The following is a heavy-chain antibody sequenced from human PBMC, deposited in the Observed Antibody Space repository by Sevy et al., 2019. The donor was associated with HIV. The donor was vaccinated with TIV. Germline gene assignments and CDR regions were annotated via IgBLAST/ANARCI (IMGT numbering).Heavy chain of an antibody. CDR1: GYTFTGYY. Sequence: ASLKVSCKASGYTFTGYYMHWVRQAPGQGLEWMGWINPNSGGTNYAQKFQGRVTMTRDTSISTAYMELSRLRSDDTAVYYCARFPSNWNDVGKFDYWGQGTLVTVSS. J-gene: IGHJ4*02. CDR3: ARFPSNWNDVGKFDY. CDR2: INPNSGGT. V-gene: IGHV1-2*02. D-gene: IGHD1-1*01.